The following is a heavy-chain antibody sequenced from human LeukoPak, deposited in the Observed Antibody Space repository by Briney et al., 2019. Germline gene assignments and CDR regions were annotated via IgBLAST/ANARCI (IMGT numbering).Heavy chain of an antibody. V-gene: IGHV4-39*07. J-gene: IGHJ4*02. CDR1: GGSISSSSYY. CDR2: IYYSGST. Sequence: PSETLSLTCTVSGGSISSSSYYWGWIRQPPGKGLEWIGSIYYSGSTYYNPSLKSRVTISVDTSKNQFSLKLSSVTAADTAVYYCASQSSGPFDYWGQGTLVTVSS. D-gene: IGHD3-22*01. CDR3: ASQSSGPFDY.